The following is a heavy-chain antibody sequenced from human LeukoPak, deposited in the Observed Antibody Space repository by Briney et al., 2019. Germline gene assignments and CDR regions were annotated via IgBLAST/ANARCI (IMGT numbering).Heavy chain of an antibody. CDR1: GFTLSNAW. D-gene: IGHD3-10*01. Sequence: PGGSLRLSCAASGFTLSNAWMSWVRQAPGKGLEWVAIVWASGDKKYYADSVQGRFTISRDNAKNSLYLQMSSLSAEDTAVYYCLAAGGYWGQGTLVTVSS. J-gene: IGHJ4*02. CDR2: VWASGDKK. CDR3: LAAGGY. V-gene: IGHV3-33*03.